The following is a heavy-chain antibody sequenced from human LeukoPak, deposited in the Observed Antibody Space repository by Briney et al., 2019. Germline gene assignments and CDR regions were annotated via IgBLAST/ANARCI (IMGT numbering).Heavy chain of an antibody. CDR2: MSSSSSTI. V-gene: IGHV3-48*02. CDR1: GFTFSSYS. CDR3: ARVFSRRYSREYYFDY. J-gene: IGHJ4*02. D-gene: IGHD1-26*01. Sequence: PGGALRLSCASCGFTFSSYSMNGLRQAPGKGLEGVSYMSSSSSTIYYADSVKGRFTIYRDNAKNSLYLQMNSLRDEDTAVYYCARVFSRRYSREYYFDYWGQGTLVTVSS.